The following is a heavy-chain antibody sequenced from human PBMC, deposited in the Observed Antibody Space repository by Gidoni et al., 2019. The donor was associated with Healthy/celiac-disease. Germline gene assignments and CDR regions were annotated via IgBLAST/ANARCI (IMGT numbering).Heavy chain of an antibody. D-gene: IGHD6-13*01. J-gene: IGHJ5*02. Sequence: QLQLQESGPGLVKPSETLSLPCTVSGGSISSSSYYWGWIRQPPGKGREWIGSIYYSGSTYYNPSLKSRVTISVDTSKNQFSLKLSSVTAADTAVYYCARTGVSSWYDSCWFDPWGQGTLVTVSS. CDR3: ARTGVSSWYDSCWFDP. CDR1: GGSISSSSYY. CDR2: IYYSGST. V-gene: IGHV4-39*01.